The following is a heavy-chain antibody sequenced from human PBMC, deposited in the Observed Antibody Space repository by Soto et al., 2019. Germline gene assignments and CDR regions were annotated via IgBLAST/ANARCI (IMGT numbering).Heavy chain of an antibody. CDR3: ARDLGWAFDS. Sequence: EVQLVESGGGSVQPGGSLRLSCAASGFTFSTFSMNWVRQAPGRGLEWISYISGGGRPICYADTVKGRFTISRDNAKNSLYLQMESLTDEDTAVYYCARDLGWAFDSWGQGTLVTVSS. CDR1: GFTFSTFS. CDR2: ISGGGRPI. D-gene: IGHD6-19*01. V-gene: IGHV3-48*02. J-gene: IGHJ4*02.